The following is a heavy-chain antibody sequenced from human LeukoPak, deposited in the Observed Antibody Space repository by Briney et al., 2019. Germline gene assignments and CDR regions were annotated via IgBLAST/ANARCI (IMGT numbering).Heavy chain of an antibody. CDR3: ARNPGGLNLSGAFGI. V-gene: IGHV4-38-2*02. Sequence: SETLSLTCTVSGYSISSGYYWGWIRQPPGKGLEWIGSIYHSGSTYYNPSLKSRVTISVDTSKNQFSLKLSSVTAADTAVYYCARNPGGLNLSGAFGIWGQGTMVTVSS. J-gene: IGHJ3*02. CDR1: GYSISSGYY. CDR2: IYHSGST. D-gene: IGHD1-14*01.